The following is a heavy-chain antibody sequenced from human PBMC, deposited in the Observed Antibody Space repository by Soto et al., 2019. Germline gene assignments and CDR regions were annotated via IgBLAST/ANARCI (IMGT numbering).Heavy chain of an antibody. CDR2: ISSSGTTI. CDR3: ARAVWLVPPHYGMDV. J-gene: IGHJ6*02. D-gene: IGHD2-2*01. CDR1: GFTFSSYS. Sequence: EVQLVESGGNLVQPGGSLRLSCAASGFTFSSYSMNWVRQAPGKGLEWISYISSSGTTIYYADSVEGRFTISRDNAKNSLYLQMNSLRDEDTAVYYCARAVWLVPPHYGMDVWGQGTTVTVSS. V-gene: IGHV3-48*02.